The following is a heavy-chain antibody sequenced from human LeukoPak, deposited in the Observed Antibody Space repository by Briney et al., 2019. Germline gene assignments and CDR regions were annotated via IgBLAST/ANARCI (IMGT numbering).Heavy chain of an antibody. CDR1: GGTFSSYA. D-gene: IGHD6-19*01. J-gene: IGHJ4*02. CDR2: IIPIFGTA. Sequence: SVKVSCKASGGTFSSYAISWVRQAPGQGLEWMGGIIPIFGTANYAQKFQGRVTITADESTSTAYMELSSLRAEDTAVYYCAFGAVAGIAHFDYWGQGTLVTVSS. V-gene: IGHV1-69*13. CDR3: AFGAVAGIAHFDY.